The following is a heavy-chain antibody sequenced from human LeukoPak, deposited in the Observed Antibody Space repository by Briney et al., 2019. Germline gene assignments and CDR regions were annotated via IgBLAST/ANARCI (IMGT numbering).Heavy chain of an antibody. CDR2: ISYDGSNK. V-gene: IGHV3-30*18. CDR3: AKPRYYDSSGYSRFGRGPIDY. CDR1: GFTFSSYG. J-gene: IGHJ4*02. D-gene: IGHD3-22*01. Sequence: GRSLRLSCAASGFTFSSYGMHWVRQAPGKGLEWVAVISYDGSNKYYADSVKGRFTISRDNSKNTLYLQMHSLRAEDTAVYYCAKPRYYDSSGYSRFGRGPIDYWGQGTLVTVSS.